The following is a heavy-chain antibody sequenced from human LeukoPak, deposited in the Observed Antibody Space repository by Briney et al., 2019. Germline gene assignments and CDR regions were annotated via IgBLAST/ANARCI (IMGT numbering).Heavy chain of an antibody. CDR3: ARGSSSGLPPSFDY. J-gene: IGHJ4*02. V-gene: IGHV4-34*01. CDR2: INHSGST. Sequence: SETLSLTCAVYGGSFSGYYWSWIRQPPGKGLEWIGEINHSGSTNYNPSLKSRVTISVDTSKSQFSLKLSSVTAADTAVYYCARGSSSGLPPSFDYWGQGTLVTVSS. CDR1: GGSFSGYY. D-gene: IGHD6-19*01.